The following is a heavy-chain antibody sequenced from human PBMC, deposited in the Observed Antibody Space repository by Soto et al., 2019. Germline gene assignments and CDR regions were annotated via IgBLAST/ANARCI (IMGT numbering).Heavy chain of an antibody. Sequence: QVQLQQWGAGLLKPSETLSLTCAVYGGSFSGYYWSWIRQPPGKGLEWIGEINHSGSTNYNPSLKSRVTISVDTSKNQFSLKLSSVTAADTAVYYCARGTKRIAARPRGNWFDPWGQGTLVTVSS. CDR2: INHSGST. CDR1: GGSFSGYY. V-gene: IGHV4-34*01. J-gene: IGHJ5*02. CDR3: ARGTKRIAARPRGNWFDP. D-gene: IGHD6-6*01.